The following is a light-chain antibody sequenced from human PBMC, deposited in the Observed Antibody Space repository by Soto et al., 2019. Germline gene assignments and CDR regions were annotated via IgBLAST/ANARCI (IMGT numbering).Light chain of an antibody. CDR3: QQSYSTPPT. Sequence: DIQMTQSPSSLSASVGDRVTITCRASQSINSYINWYQQKPVKAPTLLIYAASSLQSGVPSRFSGSGSGTDFTLTISSLQPEDFATYYCQQSYSTPPTFGQGTKVEIK. V-gene: IGKV1-39*01. CDR1: QSINSY. J-gene: IGKJ1*01. CDR2: AAS.